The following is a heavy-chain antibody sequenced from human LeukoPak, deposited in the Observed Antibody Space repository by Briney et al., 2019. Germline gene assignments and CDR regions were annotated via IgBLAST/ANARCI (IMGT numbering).Heavy chain of an antibody. CDR3: AKPPGYSRYSYFDY. J-gene: IGHJ4*02. CDR1: GFTFSDYA. CDR2: ISGSGIST. V-gene: IGHV3-23*01. Sequence: GGSLRLSCAASGFTFSDYAMTWVRQAPGKGLEWVSTISGSGISTYFADSVKGRFTISRDNSKNTLYLQMNSLRAEDTAVYYCAKPPGYSRYSYFDYWGQGTLVTVSS. D-gene: IGHD6-13*01.